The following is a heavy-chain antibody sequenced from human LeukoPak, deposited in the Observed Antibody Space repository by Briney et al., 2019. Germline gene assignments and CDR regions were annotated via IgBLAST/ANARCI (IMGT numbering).Heavy chain of an antibody. Sequence: GESLKISCKGSGYSFTSYWIGWVRQMPGKGLEWMGIIYPGDSDTRYSPSFQGQVTISADKSISTAYLQWSSLKASDTAMYYCASLHYYYDSSGYYPGGMDVWGQGTTVTVSS. J-gene: IGHJ6*02. CDR3: ASLHYYYDSSGYYPGGMDV. D-gene: IGHD3-22*01. CDR2: IYPGDSDT. V-gene: IGHV5-51*01. CDR1: GYSFTSYW.